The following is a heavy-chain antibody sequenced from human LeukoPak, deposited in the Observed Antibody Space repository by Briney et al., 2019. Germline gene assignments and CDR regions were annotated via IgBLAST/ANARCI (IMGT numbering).Heavy chain of an antibody. J-gene: IGHJ4*02. CDR3: AKEPTVTTLAY. CDR2: ISGSGGST. D-gene: IGHD4-17*01. Sequence: PGRSLRLSCAASGFTFSSYAMSWVRQAPGKGLEWVSTISGSGGSTYYADSVKGRFTISRDNSKNTLFLQMNSLRAEDTAVYYCAKEPTVTTLAYWGQGTLVTVSS. CDR1: GFTFSSYA. V-gene: IGHV3-23*01.